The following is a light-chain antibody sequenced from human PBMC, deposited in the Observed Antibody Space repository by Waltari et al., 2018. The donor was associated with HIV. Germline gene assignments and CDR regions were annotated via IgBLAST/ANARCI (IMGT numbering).Light chain of an antibody. CDR2: EVT. Sequence: QSALTQPPSASGSPGQSITISCTGPSSDVGGSKYVSWYQHHPAKAPKLMIYEVTKRPSGVPDRFFCSKSGNTALLTVSGLQAEDEADYYCSSSADNNKVLFGGGTKMTVL. CDR3: SSSADNNKVL. V-gene: IGLV2-8*01. CDR1: SSDVGGSKY. J-gene: IGLJ3*02.